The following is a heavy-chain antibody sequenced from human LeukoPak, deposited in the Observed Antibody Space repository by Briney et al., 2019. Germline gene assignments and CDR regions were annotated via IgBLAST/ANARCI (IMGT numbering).Heavy chain of an antibody. D-gene: IGHD3-22*01. V-gene: IGHV4-34*01. Sequence: SETLSLTCAVYDGSFSGYYWSWIRQPPGKGLEWIGEISHSGSTNYNPSLKSRVTISVETSKNQFSLKLSSVTAADPAVYYCARVNGQEYYYDSSGYYEYYFDYWGQGTLVTVSS. CDR1: DGSFSGYY. CDR2: ISHSGST. J-gene: IGHJ4*02. CDR3: ARVNGQEYYYDSSGYYEYYFDY.